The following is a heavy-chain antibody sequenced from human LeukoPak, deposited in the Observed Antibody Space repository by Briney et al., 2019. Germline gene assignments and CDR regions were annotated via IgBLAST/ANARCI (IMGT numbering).Heavy chain of an antibody. D-gene: IGHD4-17*01. CDR3: ARGEGLGDYSLDY. CDR2: MTGSSTYI. V-gene: IGHV3-21*01. Sequence: GGSLRLSCAASGFTFSSYTMNWVRQFPGMGLEWVSSMTGSSTYIYYADSVKGRFTISRDNAKNSLYLQMNSLRAEDTAVYYCARGEGLGDYSLDYWGQGTLVTVSS. CDR1: GFTFSSYT. J-gene: IGHJ4*02.